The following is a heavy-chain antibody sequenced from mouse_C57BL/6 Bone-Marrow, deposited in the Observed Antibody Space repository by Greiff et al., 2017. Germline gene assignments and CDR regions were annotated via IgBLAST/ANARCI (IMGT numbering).Heavy chain of an antibody. Sequence: EVQLVESGGDLVKPGGSLKLSCAASGFTFSSYGMSWVRQTPDKRLEWVATISSGGSYTYYPDRVKGRFPISRDNAKNHLDLQMSSLKSEDTAMYYCARHYYVIRYYLDYWGQGTTLTVSS. CDR2: ISSGGSYT. J-gene: IGHJ2*01. D-gene: IGHD1-1*01. CDR1: GFTFSSYG. CDR3: ARHYYVIRYYLDY. V-gene: IGHV5-6*01.